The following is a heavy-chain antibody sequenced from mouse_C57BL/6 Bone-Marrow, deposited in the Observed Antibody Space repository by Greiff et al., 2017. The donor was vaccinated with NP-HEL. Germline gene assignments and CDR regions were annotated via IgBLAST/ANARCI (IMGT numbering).Heavy chain of an antibody. V-gene: IGHV1-47*01. Sequence: QVQLKQSGAELVKPGASVKMSCKASGYTFTTYPIEWMKQNHGKSLEWIGNFHPYNDDTKYNEKFKGKATLTVEKSSSTVYLELSRLTSDDSAVYYCARRHYDYDRWYFDVWGTGTTVTVSS. CDR3: ARRHYDYDRWYFDV. CDR1: GYTFTTYP. D-gene: IGHD2-4*01. CDR2: FHPYNDDT. J-gene: IGHJ1*03.